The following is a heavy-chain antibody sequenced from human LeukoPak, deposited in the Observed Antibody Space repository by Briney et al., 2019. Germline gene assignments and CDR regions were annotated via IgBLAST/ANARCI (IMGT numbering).Heavy chain of an antibody. CDR2: ISSSSNYI. V-gene: IGHV3-21*01. J-gene: IGHJ3*02. D-gene: IGHD3-22*01. CDR1: GFTFSTYS. Sequence: GGSLRLSCAASGFTFSTYSMNWVRQAPGKGLEWVSSISSSSNYIYYADSVKGQFTISRDNAKNSLYLQMNSLRAEDTAVYYCARGHWRYYDSSGYYYLDAFDIWGQGTMVTVSS. CDR3: ARGHWRYYDSSGYYYLDAFDI.